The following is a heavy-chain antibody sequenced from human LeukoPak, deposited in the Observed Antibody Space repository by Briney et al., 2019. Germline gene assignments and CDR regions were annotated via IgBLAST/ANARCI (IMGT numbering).Heavy chain of an antibody. V-gene: IGHV3-9*01. Sequence: GGSLRLSCAASGFTFDDYAMHWVRQAPGKGLEWVSGISWNSGSIGYADSVKGRFTISRDNAKNSLYLQMNSLRAEDTALYYCAKAAQTYYYDSSGYYSYYFDYWGQGTLVTVSS. D-gene: IGHD3-22*01. CDR2: ISWNSGSI. CDR3: AKAAQTYYYDSSGYYSYYFDY. J-gene: IGHJ4*02. CDR1: GFTFDDYA.